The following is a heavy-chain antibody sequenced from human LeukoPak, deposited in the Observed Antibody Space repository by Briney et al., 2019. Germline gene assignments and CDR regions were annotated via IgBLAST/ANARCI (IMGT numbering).Heavy chain of an antibody. J-gene: IGHJ3*02. D-gene: IGHD1-26*01. CDR3: ANIGATTRVHAFDI. Sequence: ASVKVSCKASGGTFSSYAISWVRQAPGQGLEWMGRIIPILGIANYAQKFQGRVTITADKSTTTGYMELSSLRSEDTAMYYCANIGATTRVHAFDIWGQGTMVTVSS. V-gene: IGHV1-69*04. CDR1: GGTFSSYA. CDR2: IIPILGIA.